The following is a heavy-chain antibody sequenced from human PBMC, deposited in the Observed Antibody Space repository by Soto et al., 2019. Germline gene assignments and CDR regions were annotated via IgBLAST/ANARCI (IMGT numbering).Heavy chain of an antibody. CDR2: IFNSGSA. CDR1: GVVTFRGSYY. CDR3: ARGYSGYDYNFDY. Sequence: SETLSLTXSVSGVVTFRGSYYWSWIRQRPGKGLECLGYIFNSGSAYYNPSLRSRVTISIDTSKDEFSLTLSSVTAADTAVYFCARGYSGYDYNFDYWGQGISVTVSS. V-gene: IGHV4-31*02. J-gene: IGHJ4*02. D-gene: IGHD5-12*01.